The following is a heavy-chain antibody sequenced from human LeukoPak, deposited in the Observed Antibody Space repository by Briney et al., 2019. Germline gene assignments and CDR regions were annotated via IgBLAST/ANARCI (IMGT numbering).Heavy chain of an antibody. CDR1: GYTFTGYY. V-gene: IGHV1-2*02. CDR2: INPNSGGT. CDR3: ARALHSSSWDFDL. D-gene: IGHD6-13*01. Sequence: ASVKVSCKASGYTFTGYYMHWVRQAPGQGLEWMGWINPNSGGTNYAQKFQGRVTMTRDTSISTAYMELSRLRSDDTAVYYCARALHSSSWDFDLWSRGTLVTVSS. J-gene: IGHJ2*01.